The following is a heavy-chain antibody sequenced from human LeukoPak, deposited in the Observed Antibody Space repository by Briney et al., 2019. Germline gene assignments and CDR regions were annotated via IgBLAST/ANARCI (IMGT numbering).Heavy chain of an antibody. CDR2: INANSGDT. J-gene: IGHJ4*02. V-gene: IGHV1-2*02. D-gene: IGHD6-19*01. CDR3: ARDVSSSGCIDS. CDR1: EYTFIGYY. Sequence: ASVKVSCKTSEYTFIGYYMHWVRQAPGQGLEWMGCINANSGDTNYAQKFQGRVTMTRDTTISTAYMELSGLRSDDTAVYYCARDVSSSGCIDSWGQGTLVTVSS.